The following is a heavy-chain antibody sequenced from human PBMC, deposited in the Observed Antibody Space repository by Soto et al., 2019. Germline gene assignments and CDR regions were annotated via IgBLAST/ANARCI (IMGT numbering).Heavy chain of an antibody. Sequence: GASVKVSCKASGYTFTGYYMHWVRQAPGQRLEWMGWINAGNGNTKYSQKLQGRVTMTTDTSTSTAYMELRSLRSDDTAVYYCARDPPPMDVWGQGTTVTVSS. J-gene: IGHJ6*02. CDR1: GYTFTGYY. V-gene: IGHV1-18*04. CDR3: ARDPPPMDV. CDR2: INAGNGNT.